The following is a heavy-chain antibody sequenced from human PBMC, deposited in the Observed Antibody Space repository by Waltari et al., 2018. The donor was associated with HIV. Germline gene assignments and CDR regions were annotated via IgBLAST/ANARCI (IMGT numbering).Heavy chain of an antibody. D-gene: IGHD3-9*01. Sequence: QVHLVQSAAEAKKPGASGKVACRSSEHTFSSFDINWVRQATGQGLEWMGWMNPNSGNAGYSQKFQGRVTRTRDTSTRTAYMELTSLRSEDTAVYYCVTGGRLGAEGVSHDFWGQGTLVTVSS. V-gene: IGHV1-8*01. J-gene: IGHJ4*02. CDR3: VTGGRLGAEGVSHDF. CDR1: EHTFSSFD. CDR2: MNPNSGNA.